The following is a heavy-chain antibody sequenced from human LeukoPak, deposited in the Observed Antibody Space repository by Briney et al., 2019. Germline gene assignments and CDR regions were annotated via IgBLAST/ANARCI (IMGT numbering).Heavy chain of an antibody. CDR3: ARANYDFWSGYYTAVDY. CDR2: INPNSGGT. D-gene: IGHD3-3*01. CDR1: GYTFTGYY. J-gene: IGHJ4*02. V-gene: IGHV1-2*02. Sequence: ASVKVSCKASGYTFTGYYMHWVRQAPGQGLEWMGWINPNSGGTNYAQKFQGRVTMTRDTSINTAYMELSRLRSDDTAVYYCARANYDFWSGYYTAVDYWGQGTLVTVSS.